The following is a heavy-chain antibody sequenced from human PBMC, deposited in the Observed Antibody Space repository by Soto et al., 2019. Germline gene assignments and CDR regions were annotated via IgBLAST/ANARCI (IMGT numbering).Heavy chain of an antibody. Sequence: PGGSRMLSCASSGLAFSSDPMTLVRHDPERGLEWVSGISDSGGLTYNADSVKGRFTISRDNSKNTLYLQMNSLRAEDTALYYCARRAFGSSRSFDIWGQGTMVNVS. CDR3: ARRAFGSSRSFDI. V-gene: IGHV3-23*01. J-gene: IGHJ3*02. CDR2: ISDSGGLT. CDR1: GLAFSSDP. D-gene: IGHD6-6*01.